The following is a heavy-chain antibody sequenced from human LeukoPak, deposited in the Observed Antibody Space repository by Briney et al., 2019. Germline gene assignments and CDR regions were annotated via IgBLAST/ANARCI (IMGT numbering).Heavy chain of an antibody. CDR1: GFTFSSYG. J-gene: IGHJ4*02. CDR3: ESNTWAVE. D-gene: IGHD2/OR15-2a*01. CDR2: IRYDGSNK. V-gene: IGHV3-30*02. Sequence: GGSLRLSCAASGFTFSSYGMHWVRQAPGKGLEWVAFIRYDGSNKYYAHSVKGRFTLSRDKSKKTLYLQMNSLRAEDRAVYCCESNTWAVEWGQGTLVTVSS.